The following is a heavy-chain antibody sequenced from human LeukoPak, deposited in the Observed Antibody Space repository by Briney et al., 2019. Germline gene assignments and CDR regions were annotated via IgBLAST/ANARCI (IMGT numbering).Heavy chain of an antibody. CDR1: GYTFTGCY. CDR2: INPNSGGT. Sequence: ASVKVSCKASGYTFTGCYMHWVRQAPGQGLEWMGWINPNSGGTNYAQKFQGRVTMTRDTSISTAYMELSRLRSDDTAVYYCASDYVDTAMVRGDYFDYWGQGTLVTVSS. D-gene: IGHD5-18*01. V-gene: IGHV1-2*02. CDR3: ASDYVDTAMVRGDYFDY. J-gene: IGHJ4*02.